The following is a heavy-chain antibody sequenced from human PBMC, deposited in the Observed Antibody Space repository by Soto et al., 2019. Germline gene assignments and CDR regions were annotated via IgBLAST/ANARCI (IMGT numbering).Heavy chain of an antibody. J-gene: IGHJ4*02. CDR2: IYHSGGT. CDR3: ARVFAGRGNSIDY. CDR1: GGSISIDDYF. D-gene: IGHD2-21*02. V-gene: IGHV4-30-4*08. Sequence: QVQMQESGPGLVKPSQTLSLTCTVSGGSISIDDYFWSWIRQPPGKGLEWIGYIYHSGGTYYNPSLKSRLTISIDTSTNQFSLTLSSVTAADTAVYYCARVFAGRGNSIDYWGQGSLVIVSS.